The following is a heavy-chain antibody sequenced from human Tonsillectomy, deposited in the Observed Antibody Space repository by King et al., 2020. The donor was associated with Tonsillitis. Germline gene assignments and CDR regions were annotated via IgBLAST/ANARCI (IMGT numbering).Heavy chain of an antibody. Sequence: VQLVESGGGLVQPGGSLRLSCAASGFTFSNYWMHWVRQTPGKGLVWVSHINSDGSSTTYADSVKGRFTISRDNAKNTLYLQMNSLRAEDTAVYYCARDQESVIAVAAYFDFWGQGTLVTVSS. J-gene: IGHJ4*02. D-gene: IGHD6-19*01. CDR1: GFTFSNYW. CDR3: ARDQESVIAVAAYFDF. V-gene: IGHV3-74*01. CDR2: INSDGSST.